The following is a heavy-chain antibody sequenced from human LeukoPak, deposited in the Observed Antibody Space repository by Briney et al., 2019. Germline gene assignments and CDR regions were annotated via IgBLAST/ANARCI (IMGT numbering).Heavy chain of an antibody. J-gene: IGHJ5*02. D-gene: IGHD3-10*01. Sequence: PGGSLRLSCAASGFTFDDYAMHWVRQAPGKGLEWVSGISWNSGSIGYADSVKGRFTTSRDNAKNSLYLQMNSLRAEDTALYYCAKGYGSGSYPLNWFDPWGQGTLVTVSS. CDR2: ISWNSGSI. CDR1: GFTFDDYA. V-gene: IGHV3-9*01. CDR3: AKGYGSGSYPLNWFDP.